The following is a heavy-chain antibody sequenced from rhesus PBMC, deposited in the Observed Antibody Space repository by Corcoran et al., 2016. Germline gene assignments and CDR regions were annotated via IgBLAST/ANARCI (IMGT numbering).Heavy chain of an antibody. Sequence: QVQLVQSGAEVKKPGASVKLSCKASGYTFTSYYIHCVRKAPGQVLEWMGWINPNNGTTGYAPKFQGRDTMTRDTSTSTAYMELSSLRSEDTAVYYCTRLSWNNGFDYWGQGVLVTVSS. J-gene: IGHJ4*01. CDR2: INPNNGTT. CDR1: GYTFTSYY. CDR3: TRLSWNNGFDY. D-gene: IGHD1-20*01. V-gene: IGHV1S9*01.